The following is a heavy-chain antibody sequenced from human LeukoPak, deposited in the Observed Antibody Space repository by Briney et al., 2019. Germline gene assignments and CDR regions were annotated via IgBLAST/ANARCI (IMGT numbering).Heavy chain of an antibody. D-gene: IGHD5-12*01. CDR2: ISGSGASK. V-gene: IGHV3-23*01. J-gene: IGHJ4*02. CDR3: AKRGDRGYDRFFDY. Sequence: PGGSLRLSCAASGFTFSSYAMSWVRQAPGKGLEWVSAISGSGASKYYADSVKGRFTISRDNSKNTLYLQMNSLRAEDTAVYYCAKRGDRGYDRFFDYWGQGTLVTVSS. CDR1: GFTFSSYA.